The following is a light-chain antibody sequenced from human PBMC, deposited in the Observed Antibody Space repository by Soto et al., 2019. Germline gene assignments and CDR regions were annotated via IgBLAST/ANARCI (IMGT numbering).Light chain of an antibody. CDR3: QQSYSTPPEYT. CDR1: QSISSY. CDR2: AAS. J-gene: IGKJ2*01. V-gene: IGKV1-39*01. Sequence: DIQMPTSPSSLSASVGDRVTITCRASQSISSYLNWYQQKPGKAPKLLIYAASSLQSGVPSRFSGGGSGTDFILTISSLQPEDFATYYCQQSYSTPPEYTFGQWTKLEIK.